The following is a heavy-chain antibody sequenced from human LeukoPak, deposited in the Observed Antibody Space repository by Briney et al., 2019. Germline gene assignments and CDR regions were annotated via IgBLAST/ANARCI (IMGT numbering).Heavy chain of an antibody. CDR2: TYSSGST. CDR3: ARGLGIGKDYFDC. CDR1: GGSINSGSYY. Sequence: SETLSLTCTVSGGSINSGSYYWSWIRQPAGKGLEWIGRTYSSGSTNYNPSLKGRVTISVDTSKNQFSPNLSSVTAADTAVYYCARGLGIGKDYFDCWGQGTLVTVSS. D-gene: IGHD7-27*01. V-gene: IGHV4-61*02. J-gene: IGHJ4*02.